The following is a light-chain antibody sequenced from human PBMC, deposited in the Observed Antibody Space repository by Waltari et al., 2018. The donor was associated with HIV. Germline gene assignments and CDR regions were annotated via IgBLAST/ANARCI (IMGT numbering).Light chain of an antibody. Sequence: VMTQSPLSLPVTPGEPASISCRSNQSLLHSNGYNYLDWYLQKPGQPPQLLIYLGSNRASGVPDRFSGSGSGTDFTLKISRVGAEDVGVYYCMQALQTPRYSFGQGTKLEIK. CDR2: LGS. CDR1: QSLLHSNGYNY. V-gene: IGKV2-28*01. J-gene: IGKJ2*03. CDR3: MQALQTPRYS.